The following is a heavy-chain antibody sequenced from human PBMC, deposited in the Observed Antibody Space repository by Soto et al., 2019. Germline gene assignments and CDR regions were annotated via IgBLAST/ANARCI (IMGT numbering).Heavy chain of an antibody. CDR3: ARDGFIVGTAMARYYYGMDV. J-gene: IGHJ6*02. D-gene: IGHD5-18*01. CDR2: IIPILGIA. Sequence: GASVKVSCKASGGTFSSYAISWVRQAPGQGLEWMGRIIPILGIANYAQKFQGRVTITADKSTSTAYMELSSLRSEDTAVYYCARDGFIVGTAMARYYYGMDVWGQGTTVTVSS. CDR1: GGTFSSYA. V-gene: IGHV1-69*04.